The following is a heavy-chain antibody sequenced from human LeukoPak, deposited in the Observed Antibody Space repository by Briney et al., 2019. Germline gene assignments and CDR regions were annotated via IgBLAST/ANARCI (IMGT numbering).Heavy chain of an antibody. CDR1: GGSFSGYY. D-gene: IGHD1-26*01. J-gene: IGHJ4*02. V-gene: IGHV4-34*01. CDR2: INHSGST. CDR3: ARGRWELPYVMPKYYFDY. Sequence: KAAETLSLTCAVYGGSFSGYYWSWIRQPPGKGREWIGEINHSGSTNYNPSLKSRVTISVDTSKNQFSLKLSSVTAADTAVYYCARGRWELPYVMPKYYFDYWGQGTLVTVSS.